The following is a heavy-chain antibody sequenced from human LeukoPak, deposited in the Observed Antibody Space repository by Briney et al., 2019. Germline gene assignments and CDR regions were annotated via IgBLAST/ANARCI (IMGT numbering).Heavy chain of an antibody. CDR1: GFTFSSYG. D-gene: IGHD3-3*01. J-gene: IGHJ4*02. Sequence: GGSLRLSCAASGFTFSSYGMHWVRQAPGKGLEWVAVISYDGSNKYYADSVKGRFTISRDNSKNTLYLQMNSLRAEDTAVYYCAKDSARGYDFWSGYRGGFDYWGQGTLVTVSS. CDR3: AKDSARGYDFWSGYRGGFDY. V-gene: IGHV3-30*18. CDR2: ISYDGSNK.